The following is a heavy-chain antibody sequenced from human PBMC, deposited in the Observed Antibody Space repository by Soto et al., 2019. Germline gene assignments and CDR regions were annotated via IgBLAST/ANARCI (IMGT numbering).Heavy chain of an antibody. CDR1: GGSISSSNW. Sequence: QVQLQESGPGLVKPSGTLSLTCAVSGGSISSSNWWSWVRQPPGKGLEWIGEIYHSGSTNYNPSRQRRVTIAVDQSKNQFALKLSSVAAAGTAVYYCARRGRTTVVTPGVDWGQGTLVTVSS. J-gene: IGHJ4*02. V-gene: IGHV4-4*02. CDR2: IYHSGST. D-gene: IGHD4-17*01. CDR3: ARRGRTTVVTPGVD.